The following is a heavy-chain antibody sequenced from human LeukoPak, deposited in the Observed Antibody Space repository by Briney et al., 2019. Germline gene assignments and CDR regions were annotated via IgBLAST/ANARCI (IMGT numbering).Heavy chain of an antibody. D-gene: IGHD3-9*01. CDR3: AREYDRGLFDY. V-gene: IGHV3-21*01. CDR2: ISSSSSYI. CDR1: GFTFSSYS. J-gene: IGHJ4*02. Sequence: PGGSLRLSCAASGFTFSSYSTNWVRQAPGKGLGWVSSISSSSSYIYYADSVKGRFTISRDNAKNSLYLQMNSLRAEDTAVYYCAREYDRGLFDYWGQGTLVTVSS.